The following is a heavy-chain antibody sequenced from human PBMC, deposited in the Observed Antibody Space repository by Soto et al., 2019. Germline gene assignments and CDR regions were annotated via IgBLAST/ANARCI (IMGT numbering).Heavy chain of an antibody. V-gene: IGHV1-18*01. CDR2: ISAYNGNT. Sequence: VQLVQSGAEVKKPGASVKVSCKASGYTFTSYGISWVRQAPGQGLEWMGWISAYNGNTNYAQKLQGRVTMTTDTSTSTAYMELRSLRSDDTAVYYCARDTPYGDYQTPYWYFDLWGRGTLVTVSS. J-gene: IGHJ2*01. CDR1: GYTFTSYG. D-gene: IGHD4-17*01. CDR3: ARDTPYGDYQTPYWYFDL.